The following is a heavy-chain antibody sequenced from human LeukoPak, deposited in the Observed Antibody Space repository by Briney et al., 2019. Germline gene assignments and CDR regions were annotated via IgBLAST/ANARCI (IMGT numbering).Heavy chain of an antibody. Sequence: GRSLRLSCAASGFTFDDYAMHWVRQAPGKGLEWVSGISWNSGSIGYADSVKGRFTISRDNAKNSLYQQMNSLRAEDTALYYCAKVSSQNDAFDIWGQGTMVTVSS. CDR3: AKVSSQNDAFDI. CDR2: ISWNSGSI. V-gene: IGHV3-9*01. CDR1: GFTFDDYA. D-gene: IGHD2/OR15-2a*01. J-gene: IGHJ3*02.